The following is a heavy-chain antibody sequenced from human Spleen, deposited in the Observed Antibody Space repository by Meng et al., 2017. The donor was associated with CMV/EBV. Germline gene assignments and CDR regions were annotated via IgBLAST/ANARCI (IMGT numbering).Heavy chain of an antibody. J-gene: IGHJ4*02. CDR1: GFTFSSYS. CDR2: ISSSSSYI. D-gene: IGHD3-22*01. V-gene: IGHV3-21*01. Sequence: GESLKISCAASGFTFSSYSMNWVRQAPGKGLEWVSSISSSSSYIYYADSVKGRFTISRDNAKNSLYLQMNSLRAEDTAVYYCARDRYDNSPYHYYWGQGTLVTVSS. CDR3: ARDRYDNSPYHYY.